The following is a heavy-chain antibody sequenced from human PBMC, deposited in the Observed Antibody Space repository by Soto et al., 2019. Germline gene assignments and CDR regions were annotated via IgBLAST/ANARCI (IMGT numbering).Heavy chain of an antibody. CDR2: ISGSGGST. CDR1: GFTFSSYA. J-gene: IGHJ4*02. D-gene: IGHD3-10*01. Sequence: PGGSLRLSCAASGFTFSSYAMSWVRQAPGKGLEWVSAISGSGGSTYYADSVKCRFTISRDNSKNTLYLQMNSLRAEDTAVYYCAKSTTPPREGSYYSGGDNWRQGALVTVSS. V-gene: IGHV3-23*01. CDR3: AKSTTPPREGSYYSGGDN.